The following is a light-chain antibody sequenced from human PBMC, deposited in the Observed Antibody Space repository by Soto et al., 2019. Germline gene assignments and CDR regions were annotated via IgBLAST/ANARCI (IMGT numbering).Light chain of an antibody. CDR2: DAS. J-gene: IGKJ3*01. CDR3: QQRHNLPHT. V-gene: IGKV1-33*01. CDR1: QSISGW. Sequence: SQMTQSPSTRSASVWERVTMTCRASQSISGWLAWYQQKPGKAPKLLIYDASNLETGVPSRFSGSGSGTDFTFTISSLQPEDIATYYCQQRHNLPHTFGPGTKVDI.